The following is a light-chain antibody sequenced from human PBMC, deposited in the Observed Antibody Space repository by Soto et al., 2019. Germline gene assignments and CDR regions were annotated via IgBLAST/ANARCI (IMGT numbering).Light chain of an antibody. CDR2: GTS. Sequence: EIVLTQSPASLALSPGERATLSCRASLSVSGYLAWYQQRPNQAPRLLIHGTSNRATGIPARFSGEGSGTDFTLTISSLEPEDSAVYYCQHRAKFGRGTRLEIK. CDR3: QHRAK. V-gene: IGKV3-11*01. J-gene: IGKJ5*01. CDR1: LSVSGY.